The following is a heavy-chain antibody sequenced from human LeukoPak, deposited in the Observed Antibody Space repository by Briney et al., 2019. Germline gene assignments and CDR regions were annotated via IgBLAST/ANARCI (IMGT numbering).Heavy chain of an antibody. CDR3: ARVVQTAMVFNDAFDI. Sequence: SETLSLTCTVSGGSISSYYWSWIRQPPGKGLEWIGYIYYSGSTNYNPSLKSRVTISVDTSKNQFSLKLSSVTAADTAVYYCARVVQTAMVFNDAFDIWGQGTMVTVSP. V-gene: IGHV4-59*01. D-gene: IGHD5-18*01. CDR1: GGSISSYY. J-gene: IGHJ3*02. CDR2: IYYSGST.